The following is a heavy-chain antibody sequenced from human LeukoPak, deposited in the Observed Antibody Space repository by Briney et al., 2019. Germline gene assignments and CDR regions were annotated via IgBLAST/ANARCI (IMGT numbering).Heavy chain of an antibody. CDR1: GFTFNSYA. CDR3: ARDHGYSGGSCFY. J-gene: IGHJ4*02. Sequence: GGSLRLSCAASGFTFNSYAMSWVRQGPGKGLEWVSSISGSGGTTYYADSVKGRFTVSRDNSDNTLYLQMNGLRADDTAVYYCARDHGYSGGSCFYWGQGTLVTVSS. CDR2: ISGSGGTT. D-gene: IGHD2-15*01. V-gene: IGHV3-23*01.